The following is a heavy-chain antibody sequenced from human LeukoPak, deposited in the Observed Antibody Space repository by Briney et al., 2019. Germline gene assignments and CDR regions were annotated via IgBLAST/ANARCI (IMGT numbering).Heavy chain of an antibody. CDR2: INPNSGGT. CDR3: ARDLYYYGSARFDY. J-gene: IGHJ4*02. D-gene: IGHD3-10*01. CDR1: GYTFTGYY. Sequence: ASVKVSCKASGYTFTGYYLHWVRQAPGQGLEWMGWINPNSGGTNYAQKFQGRVTMTRDTSISTAYMELSRLRSDDTAVYYCARDLYYYGSARFDYWGQGTLATVSS. V-gene: IGHV1-2*02.